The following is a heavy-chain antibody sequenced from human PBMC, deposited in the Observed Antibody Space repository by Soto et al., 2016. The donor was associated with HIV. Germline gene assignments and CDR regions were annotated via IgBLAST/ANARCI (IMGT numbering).Heavy chain of an antibody. D-gene: IGHD6-13*01. CDR2: IIPMFGTG. CDR3: VKREAAGTENWFDP. Sequence: QVQLVQSGAEVKKPGSSVKVSCKASGGTFSNYAISWVRQAPGQGLEWMGGIIPMFGTGNYAQKFQGRVTITADKSATTAYMELSSLRSEDTAVYYCVKREAAGTENWFDPWGQGTLVTVSS. V-gene: IGHV1-69*06. CDR1: GGTFSNYA. J-gene: IGHJ5*02.